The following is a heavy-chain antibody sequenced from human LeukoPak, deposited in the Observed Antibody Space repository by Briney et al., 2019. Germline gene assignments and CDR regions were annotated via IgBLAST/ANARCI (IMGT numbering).Heavy chain of an antibody. CDR3: AKGPLRGTAAAIDY. J-gene: IGHJ4*02. CDR2: ISYDGRNK. Sequence: PGGSQRLSCAASGFTFSSYAMSWVRQAPGKGLEWVAVISYDGRNKHYPDSVKGRFTISRDISTDTLWLQMDSLRTEDTAVYYCAKGPLRGTAAAIDYWGQGTLVTVSS. V-gene: IGHV3-30*18. CDR1: GFTFSSYA. D-gene: IGHD2-2*01.